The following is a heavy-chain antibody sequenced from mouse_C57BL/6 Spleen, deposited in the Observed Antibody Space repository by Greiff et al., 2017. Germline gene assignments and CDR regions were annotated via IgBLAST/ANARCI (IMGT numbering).Heavy chain of an antibody. CDR2: INPNNGGT. CDR3: ALYDGDYYAMDD. CDR1: GYTFTDYY. Sequence: VQLQQSGPELVKPGASVKISCKASGYTFTDYYMNWVKQSHGKSLEWIGDINPNNGGTSYNQKFKGKATLTVDKSSSTAYMELRSLTSEDSAVYYCALYDGDYYAMDDWGQGTSVTVAS. J-gene: IGHJ4*01. D-gene: IGHD2-12*01. V-gene: IGHV1-26*01.